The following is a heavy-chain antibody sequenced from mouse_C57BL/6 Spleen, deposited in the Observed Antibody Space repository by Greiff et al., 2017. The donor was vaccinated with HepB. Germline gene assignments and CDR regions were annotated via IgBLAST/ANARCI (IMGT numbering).Heavy chain of an antibody. CDR3: AREGYYGSSSYYAMDY. CDR1: GYSITSGYY. CDR2: ISYDGSN. J-gene: IGHJ4*01. D-gene: IGHD1-1*01. Sequence: EVKLQESGPGLVKPSQSLSLTCSVTGYSITSGYYWNWIRQFPGNKLEWMGYISYDGSNNYNPSLKNRISITRDTSKNQFFLKLNSVTTEDTATYYCAREGYYGSSSYYAMDYWGQGTSVTVSS. V-gene: IGHV3-6*01.